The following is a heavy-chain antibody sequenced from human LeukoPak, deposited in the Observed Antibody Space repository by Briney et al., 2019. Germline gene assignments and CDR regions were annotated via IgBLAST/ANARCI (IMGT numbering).Heavy chain of an antibody. D-gene: IGHD3-9*01. CDR2: INSDGSST. V-gene: IGHV3-74*01. CDR3: ATHPYDILTGYSPSTSY. J-gene: IGHJ4*02. Sequence: GGSLRLSCAASGFTFSSYWMHWVRQAPGKGLVWVSRINSDGSSTSYADSVKGRFTISRDNAKNSLYLQMNSLRAEDTAVYYCATHPYDILTGYSPSTSYWGQGTLVTVSS. CDR1: GFTFSSYW.